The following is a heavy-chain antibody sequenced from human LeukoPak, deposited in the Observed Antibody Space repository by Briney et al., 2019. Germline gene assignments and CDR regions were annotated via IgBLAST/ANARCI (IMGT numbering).Heavy chain of an antibody. V-gene: IGHV3-66*01. CDR2: VYSGGLT. J-gene: IGHJ6*02. Sequence: GGSLRLSCAASGFIVSENYMSWVRQAPGKGLEWVSTVYSGGLTFYADPVKGRFTISRDNSKNTLYLQMSSLRAEDTAVYYCVRDRWPGLADFWGQGTTVTVSS. CDR3: VRDRWPGLADF. D-gene: IGHD6-19*01. CDR1: GFIVSENY.